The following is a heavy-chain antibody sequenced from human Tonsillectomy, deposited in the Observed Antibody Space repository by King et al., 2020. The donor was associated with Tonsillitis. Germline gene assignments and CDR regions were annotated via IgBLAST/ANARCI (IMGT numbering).Heavy chain of an antibody. CDR2: IRSKAYGGTT. Sequence: VQLVESGGGLVQPGRSLRLSCIASGFTFGDYAMSWFRQAPGKGLEWVGFIRSKAYGGTTEYAASVKGRFTITRDDSKSIADLQMNSLKTEDTAVYYCTREADHDVVVTAASFDYWGQGTLVTVSS. D-gene: IGHD2-21*02. CDR1: GFTFGDYA. CDR3: TREADHDVVVTAASFDY. V-gene: IGHV3-49*03. J-gene: IGHJ4*02.